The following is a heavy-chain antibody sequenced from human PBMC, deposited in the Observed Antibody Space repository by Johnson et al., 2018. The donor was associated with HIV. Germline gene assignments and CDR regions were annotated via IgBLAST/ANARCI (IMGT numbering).Heavy chain of an antibody. J-gene: IGHJ3*02. CDR1: GFTFSSYG. CDR3: AKAREYDSTGHDAFDI. D-gene: IGHD3-22*01. Sequence: QMQLVESGGGVVQPGGSLRLSCAASGFTFSSYGMHWVRQAPGKGLEWVAFIRYAGSNKYYADSVKGRFTIYRENSKNTLYLQMNSLRAEDTAVDYCAKAREYDSTGHDAFDIWGQGTMVTVSS. V-gene: IGHV3-30*02. CDR2: IRYAGSNK.